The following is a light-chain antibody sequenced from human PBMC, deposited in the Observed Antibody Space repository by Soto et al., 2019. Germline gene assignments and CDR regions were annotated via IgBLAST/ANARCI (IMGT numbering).Light chain of an antibody. CDR3: QQNGIPPLT. J-gene: IGKJ5*01. Sequence: EIVLTQSPVTLSLSQGERATLSCRASQSVASSYLAWYQQKPGQAPRLLISDAYKRATGIADRFTGSGSGTDFTLIISRLEPEDFAVYYCQQNGIPPLTFGQGTRLEIK. CDR1: QSVASSY. CDR2: DAY. V-gene: IGKV3-20*01.